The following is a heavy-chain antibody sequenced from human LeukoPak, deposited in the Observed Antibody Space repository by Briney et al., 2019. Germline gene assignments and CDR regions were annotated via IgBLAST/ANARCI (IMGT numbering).Heavy chain of an antibody. CDR2: INPNSGGT. Sequence: GASVKVSCKASGYTFTGYYMHWVRQAPGQGLEWMGWINPNSGGTNYAQKFQGRVTMTRDTSTSTAYMELSRLRSDDTAVYYCARGIVVVIEYNWFDPWGQGTLVTVSS. J-gene: IGHJ5*02. CDR1: GYTFTGYY. V-gene: IGHV1-2*02. CDR3: ARGIVVVIEYNWFDP. D-gene: IGHD3-22*01.